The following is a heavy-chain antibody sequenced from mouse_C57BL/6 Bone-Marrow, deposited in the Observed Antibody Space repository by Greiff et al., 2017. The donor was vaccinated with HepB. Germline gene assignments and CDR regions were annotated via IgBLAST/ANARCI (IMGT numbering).Heavy chain of an antibody. D-gene: IGHD3-2*02. Sequence: EVQLVESGEGLVKPGGSLKLSCAASGFTFSSYAMSWVRQTPEKRLEWVAYISSGGDYIYYADTVKGRFTISRDNARNTLYLQMSSLKSEDTAMYYCTRELGGSGYWAMDYWGQGTSVTVSS. CDR2: ISSGGDYI. J-gene: IGHJ4*01. CDR1: GFTFSSYA. V-gene: IGHV5-9-1*02. CDR3: TRELGGSGYWAMDY.